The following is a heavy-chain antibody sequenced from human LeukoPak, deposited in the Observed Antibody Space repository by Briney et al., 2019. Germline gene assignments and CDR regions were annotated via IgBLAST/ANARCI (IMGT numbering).Heavy chain of an antibody. D-gene: IGHD5-12*01. Sequence: ASVKVSCKASGGTFSSYAISWVRQAPGQGREWMGWISAYNGNTNYAQKLQGRVTMTTDTSTSTAYMELRSLRSDDTAVYYCARDRRGYSGYEDWYFDLWGRGTLVTVSS. CDR2: ISAYNGNT. V-gene: IGHV1-18*01. CDR1: GGTFSSYA. CDR3: ARDRRGYSGYEDWYFDL. J-gene: IGHJ2*01.